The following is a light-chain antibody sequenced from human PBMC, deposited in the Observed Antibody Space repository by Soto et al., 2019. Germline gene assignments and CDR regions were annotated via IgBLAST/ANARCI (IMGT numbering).Light chain of an antibody. J-gene: IGKJ1*01. CDR1: QSISSW. V-gene: IGKV1-5*03. CDR3: QQYNSYPWT. CDR2: KAS. Sequence: DIQMTQSPSTLSASVGDRVTITCRASQSISSWLAWYQQKPGKAPKLLIYKASSLESGVPSRFSGSGSGTEITLTISSLQPDDFATYYCQQYNSYPWTFGQGTKVDI.